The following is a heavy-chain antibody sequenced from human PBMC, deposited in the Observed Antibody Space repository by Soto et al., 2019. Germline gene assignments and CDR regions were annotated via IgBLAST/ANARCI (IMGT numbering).Heavy chain of an antibody. CDR1: GDSIRSINNY. Sequence: SETLSLTCTVSGDSIRSINNYWGWIRQPPGKGLEWIGNIYYDGSTFYNPSLKSRVAMSIDTSKNQFSLNLTSVTATDTAVYYCATVGIPGTRHTAFDPRGQGVSVTVSS. J-gene: IGHJ5*02. D-gene: IGHD4-4*01. CDR3: ATVGIPGTRHTAFDP. V-gene: IGHV4-39*01. CDR2: IYYDGST.